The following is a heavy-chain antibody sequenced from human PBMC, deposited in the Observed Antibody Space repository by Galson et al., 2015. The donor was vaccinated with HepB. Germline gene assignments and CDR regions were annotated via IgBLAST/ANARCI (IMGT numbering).Heavy chain of an antibody. CDR2: IIPILGIA. CDR3: AGGWWYYYDSSGYYQDAFDI. D-gene: IGHD3-22*01. Sequence: SVKVSCKASGGTFSSYTISWVRQAPGQGLEWMGRIIPILGIANYAQKFQGRVTITADKSTSTAYMELSSLRSEDTAVYYCAGGWWYYYDSSGYYQDAFDIWGQGTMVTVSS. CDR1: GGTFSSYT. V-gene: IGHV1-69*02. J-gene: IGHJ3*02.